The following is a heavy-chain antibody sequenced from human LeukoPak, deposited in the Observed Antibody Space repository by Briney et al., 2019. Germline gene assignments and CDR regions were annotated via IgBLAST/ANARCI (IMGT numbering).Heavy chain of an antibody. J-gene: IGHJ3*02. CDR3: AKSLGLIVGATTDAFDI. Sequence: GGSLRLSCAASGFTFSSYAMSWVRQAPGKGLEWVSAISGSGGSTYYADSVKGWFTISRDNSKNTLYLQMNSLRAEDTAVYYCAKSLGLIVGATTDAFDIWGQGTMVTVSS. CDR2: ISGSGGST. D-gene: IGHD1-26*01. V-gene: IGHV3-23*01. CDR1: GFTFSSYA.